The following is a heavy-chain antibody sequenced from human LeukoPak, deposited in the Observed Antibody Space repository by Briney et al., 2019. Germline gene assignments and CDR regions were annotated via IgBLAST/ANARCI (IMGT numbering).Heavy chain of an antibody. D-gene: IGHD3-16*02. V-gene: IGHV3-30*02. CDR2: IRYDGSNK. J-gene: IGHJ4*02. CDR1: GFTFSRYG. Sequence: GESLSLSCAASGFTFSRYGMHWVREAAGTGLEWVALIRYDGSNKYYADSVKGRFTISKHKSHNKQYPQMISLRAEDTAVYYCAKDQRDYVWGSYRYIPSYLFGYWGQGTLVTGPS. CDR3: AKDQRDYVWGSYRYIPSYLFGY.